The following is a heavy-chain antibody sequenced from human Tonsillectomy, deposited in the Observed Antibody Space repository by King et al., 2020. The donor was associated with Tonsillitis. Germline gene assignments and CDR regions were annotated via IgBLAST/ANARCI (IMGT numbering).Heavy chain of an antibody. D-gene: IGHD3-10*01. V-gene: IGHV3-21*06. CDR3: ARDKGGGYYDCGRGAFDV. J-gene: IGHJ3*01. CDR1: GFSYSDHD. Sequence: VQLVESGGGLVKPGGSLRLSCATSGFSYSDHDMNWVRQAPGKGLEWVSSINSNSKYIQYADSVKGRFTISRDNAKNSLYLQMNTLRVEDTAVYYCARDKGGGYYDCGRGAFDVWGQGTMVTVSS. CDR2: INSNSKYI.